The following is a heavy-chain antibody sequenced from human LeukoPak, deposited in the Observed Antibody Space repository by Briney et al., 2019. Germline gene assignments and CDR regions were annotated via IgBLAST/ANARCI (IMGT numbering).Heavy chain of an antibody. J-gene: IGHJ5*02. V-gene: IGHV4-61*01. CDR3: ARDGPISSGLVQPT. D-gene: IGHD6-19*01. Sequence: PSETLSLTCTVSGGSVSSGSYYWSWIRQPPGKGLEWIGYIYYSGSTNYNPSLKSRVTISVDTSKNQFSLKLSSVTAADTAVYYCARDGPISSGLVQPTWGQGTLVTVSS. CDR2: IYYSGST. CDR1: GGSVSSGSYY.